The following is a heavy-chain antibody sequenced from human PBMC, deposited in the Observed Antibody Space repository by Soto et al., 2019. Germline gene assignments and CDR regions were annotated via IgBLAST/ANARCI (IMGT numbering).Heavy chain of an antibody. CDR2: ISGSGGST. Sequence: PGGSLKPSCAASGFTFSRYAMSWFRQAPWKGLEWVSAISGSGGSTYYADSVKGRFTISRDNSKNTLYLQMNSLRAEDTAVYYCANALSYYYDSSGYRYWGQGTLVTVSS. CDR3: ANALSYYYDSSGYRY. J-gene: IGHJ4*02. V-gene: IGHV3-23*01. D-gene: IGHD3-22*01. CDR1: GFTFSRYA.